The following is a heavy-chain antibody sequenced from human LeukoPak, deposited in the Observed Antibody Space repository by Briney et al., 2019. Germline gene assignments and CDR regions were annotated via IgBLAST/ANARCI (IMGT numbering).Heavy chain of an antibody. CDR3: ARASSFDETTRYNPSWFGP. CDR2: IYYSGST. J-gene: IGHJ5*02. CDR1: GGSISSSSYY. Sequence: KPSETLSLTCTVSGGSISSSSYYWGWIRQPPGKGLEWIGSIYYSGSTYYNPSLKSRVTISVDTSKNQISLELTSVTAADTAVYYCARASSFDETTRYNPSWFGPWGQGTLVTVSS. V-gene: IGHV4-39*07. D-gene: IGHD2-2*02.